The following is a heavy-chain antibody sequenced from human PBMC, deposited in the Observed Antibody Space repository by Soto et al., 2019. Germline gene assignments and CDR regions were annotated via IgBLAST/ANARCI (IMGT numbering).Heavy chain of an antibody. CDR1: GFTFSSYA. CDR3: AKDDTKVYGDYFVGGAYYFDY. CDR2: ISGSGGST. V-gene: IGHV3-23*01. J-gene: IGHJ4*02. Sequence: GGSLRLSCVASGFTFSSYAMSWVRQAPGKGLEWVSAISGSGGSTYYADSVKGRFTISRDNSKNTLYLQMNSLRAEDTAVYYCAKDDTKVYGDYFVGGAYYFDYWGQGALVTLSS. D-gene: IGHD4-17*01.